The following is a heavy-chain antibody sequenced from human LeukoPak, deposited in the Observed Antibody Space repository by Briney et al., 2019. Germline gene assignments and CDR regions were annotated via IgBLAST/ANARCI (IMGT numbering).Heavy chain of an antibody. CDR1: GFTFSSYS. V-gene: IGHV3-30*03. CDR3: ARDLSVNGGLATIIQLWTRAPNWFDP. Sequence: PGGSLRLSCAASGFTFSSYSMNWVRQAPGKGLEWVAVISYDGSNKYYADSVKGRFTISRDNSKNTLYLQMNSLRAEDTAVYYCARDLSVNGGLATIIQLWTRAPNWFDPWGQGTLVTVSS. CDR2: ISYDGSNK. J-gene: IGHJ5*02. D-gene: IGHD5-18*01.